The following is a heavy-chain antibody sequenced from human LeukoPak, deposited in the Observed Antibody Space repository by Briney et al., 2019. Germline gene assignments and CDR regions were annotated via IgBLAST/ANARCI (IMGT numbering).Heavy chain of an antibody. CDR1: GFTFSSYA. V-gene: IGHV3-23*01. CDR3: ARRYYYDSSGYDAFDI. CDR2: ISGSGGST. D-gene: IGHD3-22*01. J-gene: IGHJ3*02. Sequence: TGGSLRLSCAASGFTFSSYAMSWVRQAPGKGLEWVSAISGSGGSTYYADSVKGRFTISRDNAKNSLYLQMNSLRAEDTAVYYCARRYYYDSSGYDAFDIWGQGTMVTVSS.